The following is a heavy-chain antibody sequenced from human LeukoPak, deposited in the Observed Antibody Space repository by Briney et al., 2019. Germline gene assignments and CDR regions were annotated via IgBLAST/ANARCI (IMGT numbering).Heavy chain of an antibody. CDR2: IRSDGSNK. CDR1: GFSFSSYG. V-gene: IGHV3-30*02. D-gene: IGHD3-10*01. CDR3: ASRRGVINPFDN. Sequence: GGSLRLSCAGSGFSFSSYGMHWVRQAPGKGLEWMAFIRSDGSNKYYADSVQGRFTISRDNAKNSLYLQMNSLRAEDTAVYYCASRRGVINPFDNWGQGTLVTVSS. J-gene: IGHJ4*02.